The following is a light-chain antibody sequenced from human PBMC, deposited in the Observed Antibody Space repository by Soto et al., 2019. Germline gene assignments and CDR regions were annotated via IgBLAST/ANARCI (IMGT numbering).Light chain of an antibody. CDR1: QSVSSN. V-gene: IGKV3-15*01. CDR2: GAS. CDR3: QQYNNWPPWT. J-gene: IGKJ1*01. Sequence: EIVMTQSPATLSVSPGERATLSCRASQSVSSNLAWYQQKPGQAPRLLIYGASTRATGIPARFSGSWSGTEFTLTISSLQSEDFAVYYCQQYNNWPPWTFGQRTKVEIK.